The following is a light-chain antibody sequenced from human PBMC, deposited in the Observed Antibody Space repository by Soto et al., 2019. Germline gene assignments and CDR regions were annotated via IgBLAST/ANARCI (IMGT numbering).Light chain of an antibody. Sequence: DIQITQSPSTLSASVGDRVTITCRASQSISSWLAWYQQKPGKAPKLLIYKASSLESGVPSRFSGSGSGTEFTLTISSLQPDDFATYYCQQYNSYSRTLGPGTKVDIK. CDR1: QSISSW. CDR2: KAS. V-gene: IGKV1-5*03. J-gene: IGKJ1*01. CDR3: QQYNSYSRT.